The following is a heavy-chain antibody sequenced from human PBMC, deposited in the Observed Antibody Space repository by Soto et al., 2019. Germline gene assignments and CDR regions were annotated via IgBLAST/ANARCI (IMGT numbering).Heavy chain of an antibody. Sequence: PGGTLRLSCTASRCTLSTHQMTWARQAPGKGSERFSFINNSGGDIRYADSVSGRFTVSRDNAKNSLHLQMNSLRAEDTAVYYCVAYYYDTDGYHRAFDYWGQGTLVIVSS. CDR3: VAYYYDTDGYHRAFDY. D-gene: IGHD3-22*01. CDR1: RCTLSTHQ. V-gene: IGHV3-48*03. J-gene: IGHJ4*02. CDR2: INNSGGDI.